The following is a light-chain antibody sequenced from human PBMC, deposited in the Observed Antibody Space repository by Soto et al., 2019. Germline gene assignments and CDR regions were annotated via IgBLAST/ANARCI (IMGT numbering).Light chain of an antibody. CDR2: DVS. V-gene: IGLV2-11*01. J-gene: IGLJ3*02. CDR3: CSYAGSYSRV. Sequence: QSALTQPRSVSGSPGQSVTISCTGTSSDVGAYNYVSWYQHHPGKAPKVMIYDVSERPSGVPDRFSGSKSDNKASLTISGLQAEDEAGYYCCSYAGSYSRVFGGGTKLTVL. CDR1: SSDVGAYNY.